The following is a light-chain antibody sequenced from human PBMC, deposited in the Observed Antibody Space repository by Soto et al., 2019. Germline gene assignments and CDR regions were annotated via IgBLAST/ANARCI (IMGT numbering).Light chain of an antibody. J-gene: IGKJ4*01. CDR1: QSVLYSSNNKNY. V-gene: IGKV4-1*01. CDR2: WAS. CDR3: QQYYSTPPLT. Sequence: DIVMTQSPDSLAVSLGERATINCKSSQSVLYSSNNKNYLAWYQQKPGQPPKLFIYWASTRESGVPDRFSGSWSGTDYTLTISSLQAEDVAVYYCQQYYSTPPLTFGGGTKVEI.